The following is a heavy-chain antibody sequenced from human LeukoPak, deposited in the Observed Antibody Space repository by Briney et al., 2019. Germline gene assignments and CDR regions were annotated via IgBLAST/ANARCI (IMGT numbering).Heavy chain of an antibody. Sequence: SDTLSRTCTVRGGSIRSGNFGGSWIRQTTGKGLEWLGRIYTSASTNYNPSLKSRVTISVDTSKNQFSLKLSSVTAADTAVYYCARVPFLGYCSGGSCHEAFDYWGQGTLVTVSS. CDR2: IYTSAST. J-gene: IGHJ4*02. CDR1: GGSIRSGNFG. V-gene: IGHV4-61*02. D-gene: IGHD2-15*01. CDR3: ARVPFLGYCSGGSCHEAFDY.